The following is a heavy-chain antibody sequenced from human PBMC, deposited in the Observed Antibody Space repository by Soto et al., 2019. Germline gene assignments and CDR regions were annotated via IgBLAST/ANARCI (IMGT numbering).Heavy chain of an antibody. V-gene: IGHV1-2*02. CDR1: GYTFTGYY. Sequence: ASVKVSCTASGYTFTGYYMHWVRQAPGEGLEWMGWINPNSGGTNYAQKFQGRVTMTRDTSISTAYMELSRLRSDDTAVYYCARGRSGWYYYYYYGMDVWGQGTTVTVSS. D-gene: IGHD6-19*01. CDR2: INPNSGGT. J-gene: IGHJ6*02. CDR3: ARGRSGWYYYYYYGMDV.